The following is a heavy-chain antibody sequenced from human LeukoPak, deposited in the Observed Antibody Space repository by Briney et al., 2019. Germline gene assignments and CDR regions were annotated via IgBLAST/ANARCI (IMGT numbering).Heavy chain of an antibody. CDR3: ARGYTPTLLLGY. V-gene: IGHV1-69*13. Sequence: SVKVSCKASGGTFSSYAISWVRQAPGQGLEWMGGIILIFGTANYAQKFQGRVTITADESTSTAYMELSSLRSEDTAVYYCARGYTPTLLLGYWGQGTLVTVSS. CDR1: GGTFSSYA. D-gene: IGHD2-2*02. J-gene: IGHJ4*02. CDR2: IILIFGTA.